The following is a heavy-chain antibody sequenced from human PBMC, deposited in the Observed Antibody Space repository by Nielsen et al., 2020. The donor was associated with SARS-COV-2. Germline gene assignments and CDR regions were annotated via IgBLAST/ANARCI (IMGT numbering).Heavy chain of an antibody. Sequence: RQAPGKGLEWIGEINHSGSTNYNPSLKSRVTISVDTSKNQFSLKLSSVTAADTAVYYCARRAAGTDYFDYWGQGTLVTVSS. CDR3: ARRAAGTDYFDY. CDR2: INHSGST. V-gene: IGHV4-34*01. D-gene: IGHD6-13*01. J-gene: IGHJ4*02.